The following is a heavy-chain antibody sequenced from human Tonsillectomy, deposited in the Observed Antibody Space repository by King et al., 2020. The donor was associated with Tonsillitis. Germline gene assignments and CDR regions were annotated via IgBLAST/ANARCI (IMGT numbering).Heavy chain of an antibody. CDR3: AKDRDFWSGYYFGWFDL. V-gene: IGHV3-23*04. CDR1: GFTFRSYA. CDR2: ISAGGGTT. D-gene: IGHD3-3*01. Sequence: QLVQSGGGLEQRGGSLRLSCAGSGFTFRSYAMTWVRQAPGKGLEWVSSISAGGGTTFYADSVKGRFTISRDNSKDTLYLQMNSLTDEDSAGYYCAKDRDFWSGYYFGWFDLWGQGTPVTVSS. J-gene: IGHJ5*02.